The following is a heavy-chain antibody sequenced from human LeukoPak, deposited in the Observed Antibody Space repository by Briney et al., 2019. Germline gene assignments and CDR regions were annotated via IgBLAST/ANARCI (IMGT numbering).Heavy chain of an antibody. CDR2: IYTSGST. J-gene: IGHJ4*02. CDR3: ARTPIRYFDWFADY. CDR1: GGSISSYY. D-gene: IGHD3-9*01. V-gene: IGHV4-4*07. Sequence: SETLSLTCTVSGGSISSYYWSWIRQPAGKGLEWIGRIYTSGSTNYNPSLKSRVTMSVDTSKNQFSLKLSSVTAADTAVYYCARTPIRYFDWFADYWGQGTLVTVSS.